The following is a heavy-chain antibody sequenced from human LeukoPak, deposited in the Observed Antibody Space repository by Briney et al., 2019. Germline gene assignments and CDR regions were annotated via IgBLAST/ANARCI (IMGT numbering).Heavy chain of an antibody. D-gene: IGHD3-22*01. CDR3: ARVYYDSSGYFTGEYYFDY. J-gene: IGHJ4*02. CDR2: IYYSGST. CDR1: GVSFSGYY. Sequence: SETLSLTCAVYGVSFSGYYWSWIRQPPGKGLEWIGYIYYSGSTNYNPSLKSRVTISVDTSKNQFSLKLSSVTAADTAVYYCARVYYDSSGYFTGEYYFDYWGQGTLVTVSS. V-gene: IGHV4-59*01.